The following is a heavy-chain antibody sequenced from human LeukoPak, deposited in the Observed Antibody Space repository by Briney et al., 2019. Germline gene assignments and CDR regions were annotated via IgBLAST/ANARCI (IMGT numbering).Heavy chain of an antibody. V-gene: IGHV4-34*01. Sequence: SETLSLTCAVYGGSFSGYYWSWIRQPPGKGLEWIGEINHSGSTNYNPSLKSRVTISVDTSKNQFSLKLSSVTAADTAVYYCARCTMVRGVSDYWGQRTLVTVSS. CDR1: GGSFSGYY. J-gene: IGHJ4*02. D-gene: IGHD3-10*01. CDR2: INHSGST. CDR3: ARCTMVRGVSDY.